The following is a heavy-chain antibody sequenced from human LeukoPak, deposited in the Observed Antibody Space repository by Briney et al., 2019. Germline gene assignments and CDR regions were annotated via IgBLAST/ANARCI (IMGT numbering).Heavy chain of an antibody. J-gene: IGHJ4*02. Sequence: SETLSLTCTVSGDSITGYSDYKWTWLRQSPEKGLEWIGYIYYSGSTNYNPSLKSRVTISVDTSKNQFSLKLTSVTAADTAVYYCVREYSGFDYWGQGTLVTVSS. D-gene: IGHD1-26*01. CDR1: GDSITGYSDY. CDR3: VREYSGFDY. CDR2: IYYSGST. V-gene: IGHV4-61*08.